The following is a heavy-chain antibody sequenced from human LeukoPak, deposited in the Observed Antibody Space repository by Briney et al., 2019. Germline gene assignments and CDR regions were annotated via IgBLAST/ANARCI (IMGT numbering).Heavy chain of an antibody. D-gene: IGHD3-10*01. V-gene: IGHV3-74*01. CDR1: GFSLTNHW. Sequence: GGSLRLSCAASGFSLTNHWMHWVRQAPGKGLVWVSRIRTDGHDTSYADSVKGRFTISRDNAKNTLHLQINSLRDEDTAVYYCARDLVAGSGSLDYWGQGTLVTVSS. CDR3: ARDLVAGSGSLDY. J-gene: IGHJ4*02. CDR2: IRTDGHDT.